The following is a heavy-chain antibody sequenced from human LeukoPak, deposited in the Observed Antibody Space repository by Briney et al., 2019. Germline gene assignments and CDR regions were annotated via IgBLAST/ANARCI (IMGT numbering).Heavy chain of an antibody. V-gene: IGHV4-59*01. CDR2: IYYGGST. CDR1: GGSISGNY. J-gene: IGHJ4*02. D-gene: IGHD6-19*01. CDR3: ARNPSSGWFDY. Sequence: SETLSLTCTVSGGSISGNYWSWIRQPPGRGLEWIGYIYYGGSTNYNTSLKSRVTISVDTSKNQFSLKLSSVTAADTAVYYCARNPSSGWFDYWGQGTLVTVSS.